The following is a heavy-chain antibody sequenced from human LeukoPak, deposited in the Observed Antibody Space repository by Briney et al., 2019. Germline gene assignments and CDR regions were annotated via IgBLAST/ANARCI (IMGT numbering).Heavy chain of an antibody. CDR1: GGSISSYY. D-gene: IGHD6-13*01. CDR3: ARARAAAGTFDY. Sequence: SETLSLTCTVSGGSISSYYWSWIRQPPGKGLEWIGYTYYSGSTNYNPSLKSRVTISVDTSKNQFSLKLSSVTAADTAVYYCARARAAAGTFDYWGQGTLVTVSS. CDR2: TYYSGST. J-gene: IGHJ4*02. V-gene: IGHV4-59*01.